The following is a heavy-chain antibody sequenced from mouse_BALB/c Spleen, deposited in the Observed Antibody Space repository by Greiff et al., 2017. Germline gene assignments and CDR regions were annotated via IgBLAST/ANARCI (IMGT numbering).Heavy chain of an antibody. J-gene: IGHJ4*01. V-gene: IGHV5-12-2*01. CDR1: GFTFSSYT. Sequence: EVNVVESGGGLVQPGGSLKLSCAASGFTFSSYTMSWVRQTPEKRLEWVAYISNGGGSTYYPDTVKGRFTISRDNAKNTLYLQMSSLKSEDTAMYYCARHGRYDVGAMDYWGQGTSVTVSS. CDR3: ARHGRYDVGAMDY. D-gene: IGHD2-14*01. CDR2: ISNGGGST.